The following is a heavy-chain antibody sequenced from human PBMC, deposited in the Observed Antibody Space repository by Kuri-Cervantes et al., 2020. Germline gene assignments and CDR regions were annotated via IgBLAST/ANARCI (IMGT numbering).Heavy chain of an antibody. CDR3: AKVHSSGWYFAGMDV. J-gene: IGHJ6*01. V-gene: IGHV3-30*02. CDR2: IWYDGSNK. CDR1: GFTFSSYG. D-gene: IGHD6-19*01. Sequence: GGSLRLSCAASGFTFSSYGMHWVRQAPGKGLEWVAVIWYDGSNKYYADSVKGRFTISRDNSKNTLYLQMNSLRAEDTAVYYCAKVHSSGWYFAGMDVWGQGTTVTCAS.